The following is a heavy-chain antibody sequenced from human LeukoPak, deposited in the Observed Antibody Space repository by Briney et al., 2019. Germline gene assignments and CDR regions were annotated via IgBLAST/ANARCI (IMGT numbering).Heavy chain of an antibody. Sequence: SETLSLTCTVPGGSISSSSYYWGWIRQPPGKGLEWVGSIYYSGSTYYNPSLKSRVTISVDTSKNQFSLKLSSVTAADTAVYYCARDYTVTTSGGLDYWGQGTLVTVSS. J-gene: IGHJ4*02. V-gene: IGHV4-39*07. CDR2: IYYSGST. CDR1: GGSISSSSYY. D-gene: IGHD4-17*01. CDR3: ARDYTVTTSGGLDY.